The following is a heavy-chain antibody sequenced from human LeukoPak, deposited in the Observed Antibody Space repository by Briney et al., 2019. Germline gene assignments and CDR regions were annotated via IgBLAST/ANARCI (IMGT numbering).Heavy chain of an antibody. J-gene: IGHJ6*03. D-gene: IGHD2-2*01. V-gene: IGHV4-34*01. Sequence: PSETLSLTCAVYGGSFSGYYWSWIRQPPGKGLEWIGEINHSGSTNYNPSLKSRVTISVDTSKNQFSLKLSSVTAADTAVYYCARDGPVHDCSSTSCYVYYYMDVWGKGTTVTVSS. CDR3: ARDGPVHDCSSTSCYVYYYMDV. CDR1: GGSFSGYY. CDR2: INHSGST.